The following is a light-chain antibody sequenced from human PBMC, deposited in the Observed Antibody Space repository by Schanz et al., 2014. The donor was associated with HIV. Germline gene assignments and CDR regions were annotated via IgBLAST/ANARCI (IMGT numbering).Light chain of an antibody. V-gene: IGLV2-14*02. Sequence: QSALTQPASVSGSPGQSITISCTGTSSSVGASNLVSWYQHHPGKAPKLIIYEATRRPSGVSNRFSGSKSGNTASLTISGLRAEDESDYYCSSYTSSSTQVFGTGTKLTVL. J-gene: IGLJ1*01. CDR3: SSYTSSSTQV. CDR2: EAT. CDR1: SSSVGASNL.